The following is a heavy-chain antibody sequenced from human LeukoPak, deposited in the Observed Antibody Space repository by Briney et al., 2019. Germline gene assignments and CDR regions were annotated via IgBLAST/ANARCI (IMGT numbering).Heavy chain of an antibody. CDR2: INHSGGT. J-gene: IGHJ5*02. CDR3: ARSRSGPAAKRRFDH. D-gene: IGHD2-2*01. Sequence: GTLCLTPALPGGSSSGSYWSSIRQPPGKGLEWRGEINHSGGTNYTPSLKSRVTISVDTSKNQFSQKPSSVTAADTAVYYCARSRSGPAAKRRFDHWGQGTLVTVSS. CDR1: GGSSSGSY. V-gene: IGHV4-34*01.